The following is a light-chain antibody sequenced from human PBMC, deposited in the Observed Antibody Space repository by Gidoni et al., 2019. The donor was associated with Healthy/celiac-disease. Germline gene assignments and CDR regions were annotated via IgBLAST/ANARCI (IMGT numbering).Light chain of an antibody. J-gene: IGKJ1*01. Sequence: DIQLTQSPSTLSASAGDRVTITCRASQSIGFWMAWYRQKPGEALSLLISQASILQSGVPSRFSGSGSRTEFTLTINNLQPDDFATYFCQQYNGHPWAFGQGTKVEIK. CDR1: QSIGFW. V-gene: IGKV1-5*03. CDR2: QAS. CDR3: QQYNGHPWA.